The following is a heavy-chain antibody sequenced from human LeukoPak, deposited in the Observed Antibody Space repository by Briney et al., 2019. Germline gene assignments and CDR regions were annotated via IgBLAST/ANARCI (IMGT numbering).Heavy chain of an antibody. J-gene: IGHJ4*02. CDR3: AEGFYGSGSYRFDY. D-gene: IGHD3-10*01. CDR2: IIPIFGTA. V-gene: IGHV1-69*13. CDR1: GGTFSNYA. Sequence: SVTVSCKPSGGTFSNYAISWVRQAPGPGLEWMGGIIPIFGTANYAQKFQGRVTITADESTSTAYMELSSLRSEDTAVYYCAEGFYGSGSYRFDYWGQGTLVTVSS.